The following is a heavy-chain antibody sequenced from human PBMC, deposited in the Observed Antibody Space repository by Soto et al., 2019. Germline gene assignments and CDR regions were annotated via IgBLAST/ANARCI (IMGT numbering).Heavy chain of an antibody. D-gene: IGHD4-17*01. CDR2: IYYRGNT. Sequence: SETLSLTCTVSAGSITSGDYYWSWIRQPPGKGLEWIGNIYYRGNTYYNPSLKSRVTISIDTAKNQFSLKLSSVTAADTAVYYCGRALFDYAEYWGQRTLVTVSS. CDR1: AGSITSGDYY. J-gene: IGHJ4*02. V-gene: IGHV4-30-4*01. CDR3: GRALFDYAEY.